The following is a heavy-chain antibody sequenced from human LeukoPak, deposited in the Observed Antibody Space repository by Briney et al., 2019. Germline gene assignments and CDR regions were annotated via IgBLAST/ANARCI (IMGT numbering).Heavy chain of an antibody. CDR1: GGTFSSYA. Sequence: SVKVSCKASGGTFSSYAISWVRQAPGQGLEWMGGIIPIFGTANYAQKFQGRVTITADESTSTAYMELSSLRSEDTAVYCCARDRNPSDIVVVPAAIDAGWFDPWGQGTLVTVSS. V-gene: IGHV1-69*13. J-gene: IGHJ5*02. D-gene: IGHD2-2*02. CDR2: IIPIFGTA. CDR3: ARDRNPSDIVVVPAAIDAGWFDP.